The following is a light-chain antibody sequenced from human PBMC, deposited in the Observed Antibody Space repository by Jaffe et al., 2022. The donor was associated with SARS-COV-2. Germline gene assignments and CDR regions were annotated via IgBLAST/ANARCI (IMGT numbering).Light chain of an antibody. Sequence: SSELTQDPAVSVALGQTVRITCQGDSLRTYFASWYRQKPGQAPVLVIYGKNKRPSGIPDRFSGSSSGSTASLTITGAQAEDEADYYCGSRDSSGKYLLFGGGTKLTVL. CDR2: GKN. CDR1: SLRTYF. J-gene: IGLJ2*01. CDR3: GSRDSSGKYLL. V-gene: IGLV3-19*01.